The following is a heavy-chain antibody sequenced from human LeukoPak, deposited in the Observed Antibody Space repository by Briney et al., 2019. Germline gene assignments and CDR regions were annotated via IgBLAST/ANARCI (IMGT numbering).Heavy chain of an antibody. CDR2: IYYSVST. CDR1: GASISSSSYD. Sequence: SETLSLTCTVSGASISSSSYDWGWIRQPPGKGLEWIGSIYYSVSTYYYRSLKSRVTILVDTSKNKFSLRLSSVTAADTAVYYCARERIAAAGTRWFDPWGQGTLIIVSS. V-gene: IGHV4-39*07. CDR3: ARERIAAAGTRWFDP. D-gene: IGHD6-13*01. J-gene: IGHJ5*02.